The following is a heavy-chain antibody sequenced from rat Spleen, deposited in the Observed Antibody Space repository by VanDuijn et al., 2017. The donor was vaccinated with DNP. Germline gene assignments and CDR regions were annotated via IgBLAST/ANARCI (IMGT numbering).Heavy chain of an antibody. J-gene: IGHJ1*01. D-gene: IGHD5-1*01. Sequence: EVQLVGSGGGSVQSGRSLKLSCAASGFTFGDYYMSWVRQPPTKGLEWVAAITSSGGSTYYPDSVKGRFTISRDNAKNTLYLQMNSLRSEDTATYYCARGSGTYYWYCDFWGPGTMVTVSS. CDR1: GFTFGDYY. CDR3: ARGSGTYYWYCDF. V-gene: IGHV5-25*01. CDR2: ITSSGGST.